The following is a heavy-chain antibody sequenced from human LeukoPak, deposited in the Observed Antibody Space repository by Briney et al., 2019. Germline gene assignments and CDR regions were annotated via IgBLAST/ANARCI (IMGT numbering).Heavy chain of an antibody. J-gene: IGHJ4*02. CDR2: IDGDGSST. CDR1: GFTFSSYW. D-gene: IGHD6-19*01. Sequence: GGSLRLSCAASGFTFSSYWMQWVRQAPGKGLVWVSRIDGDGSSTNYADSVKGRFTISRDNSRNTIYLQIDSLRAEDTATYYCAREFRQTYSSGWSLDYWGQGTLVTVSS. CDR3: AREFRQTYSSGWSLDY. V-gene: IGHV3-74*01.